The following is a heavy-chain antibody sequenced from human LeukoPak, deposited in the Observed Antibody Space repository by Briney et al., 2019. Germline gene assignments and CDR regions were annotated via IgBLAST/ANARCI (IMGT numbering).Heavy chain of an antibody. D-gene: IGHD1-14*01. Sequence: ASVKVSCKASGYTFIDHYFHWVRQAPGQGLEWMGWINSNSGATRYAQKFQGRVALTRDTSINTAYMELSSLRSDDTAVYYCARVLVIGISGGYYSYMDVWGKGTTVTVSS. J-gene: IGHJ6*03. CDR1: GYTFIDHY. CDR3: ARVLVIGISGGYYSYMDV. CDR2: INSNSGAT. V-gene: IGHV1-2*02.